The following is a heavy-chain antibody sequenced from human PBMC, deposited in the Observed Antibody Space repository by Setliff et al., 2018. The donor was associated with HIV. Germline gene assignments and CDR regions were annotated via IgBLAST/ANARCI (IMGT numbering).Heavy chain of an antibody. V-gene: IGHV5-51*01. Sequence: PGESLKISCKASGFDFTKYGIDWVRQMPGKGLEWMGIVYGGDSDTRDNPSFEGQVTMSADRSITTAYLQWSRLKASDTAMYYCATLTNFDNWGQGTLVTVSS. CDR1: GFDFTKYG. CDR2: VYGGDSDT. D-gene: IGHD7-27*01. J-gene: IGHJ4*02. CDR3: ATLTNFDN.